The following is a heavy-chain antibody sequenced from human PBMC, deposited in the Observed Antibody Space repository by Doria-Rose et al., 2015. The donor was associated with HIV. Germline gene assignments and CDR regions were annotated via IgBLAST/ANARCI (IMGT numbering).Heavy chain of an antibody. J-gene: IGHJ4*02. CDR3: ARIKSSRWYHKYYFDF. V-gene: IGHV2-26*01. CDR2: LFSDAER. Sequence: QITLKESGPVLVKPTETLTLTCTVSGVSLSSPGMGVSWIRQPPGKALEWLANLFSDAERSYITSLKSRLTISRCTSKSQLVLTMTDMDPVDTATYYCARIKSSRWYHKYYFDFWGQGTLVTVSA. D-gene: IGHD6-13*01. CDR1: GVSLSSPGMG.